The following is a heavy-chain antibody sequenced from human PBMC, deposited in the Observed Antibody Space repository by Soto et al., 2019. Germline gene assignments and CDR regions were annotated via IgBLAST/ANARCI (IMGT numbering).Heavy chain of an antibody. Sequence: SETLSLTCAVYGGSFSGYYWSWIQQPPGKGLEWIGEINHSGSTNYNPSLKSRVTISVDTSKNQFSLKLSSVTAADTAVYYCARGLEMATICWFDPWGQGTLVTVS. D-gene: IGHD5-12*01. CDR2: INHSGST. J-gene: IGHJ5*02. CDR1: GGSFSGYY. V-gene: IGHV4-34*01. CDR3: ARGLEMATICWFDP.